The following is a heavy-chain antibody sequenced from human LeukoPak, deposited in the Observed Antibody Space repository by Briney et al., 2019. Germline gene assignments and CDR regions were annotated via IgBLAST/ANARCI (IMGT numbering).Heavy chain of an antibody. J-gene: IGHJ4*02. CDR3: AKVGRYYDGSGYHIDY. D-gene: IGHD3-22*01. CDR2: ISYDGSNK. Sequence: GRSLRLSCAASGFTFSSYGMHWVRQAPGKGLEWVAVISYDGSNKYYADSVKGRFTISRDNSKNTLYLQMNSLRAEDTAVYYCAKVGRYYDGSGYHIDYWGQGTLVTVSS. CDR1: GFTFSSYG. V-gene: IGHV3-30*18.